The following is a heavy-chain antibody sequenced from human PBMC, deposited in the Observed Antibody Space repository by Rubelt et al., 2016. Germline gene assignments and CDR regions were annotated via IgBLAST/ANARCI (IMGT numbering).Heavy chain of an antibody. D-gene: IGHD1-14*01. Sequence: QVQLVQSGPEVKKTGASVKVSCKTSGYTFTNYGIGWVRQAPGQGLEWVGWISTYNGNTNNAQKFQGRVTMTTDTPRRTAYMELRGLKSDETALYYCARVLLPEWFDSWGQGTLVTVSS. CDR3: ARVLLPEWFDS. CDR1: GYTFTNYG. CDR2: ISTYNGNT. J-gene: IGHJ5*01. V-gene: IGHV1-18*01.